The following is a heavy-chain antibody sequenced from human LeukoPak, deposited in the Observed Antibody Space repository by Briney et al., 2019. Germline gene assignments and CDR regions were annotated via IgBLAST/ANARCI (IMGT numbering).Heavy chain of an antibody. Sequence: GGSLRLSCAASGFTFSDYYMSWIRQAPGKGLEWVSYISSSGSTIHYADSVKGRFTISRDNAKNSLYLQMNSLRAEDTAVYYCARSLNLTWIGQEPDLEYWGQGTLVTVSS. D-gene: IGHD1-14*01. J-gene: IGHJ4*02. CDR2: ISSSGSTI. CDR1: GFTFSDYY. CDR3: ARSLNLTWIGQEPDLEY. V-gene: IGHV3-11*01.